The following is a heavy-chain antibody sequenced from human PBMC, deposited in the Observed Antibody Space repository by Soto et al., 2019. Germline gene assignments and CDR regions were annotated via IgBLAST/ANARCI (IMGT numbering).Heavy chain of an antibody. V-gene: IGHV4-59*01. J-gene: IGHJ4*02. CDR3: ARGAFTITGYYYFDY. CDR2: IYYSGST. Sequence: SETLSLTCTVSGGSISSYYWSWIRQPPGKGLEWIGYIYYSGSTNYNPSLKSRVTISVDTSKNQFSLKLSSVTAADTAVYYCARGAFTITGYYYFDYWGQGTLVTVSS. CDR1: GGSISSYY. D-gene: IGHD3-10*01.